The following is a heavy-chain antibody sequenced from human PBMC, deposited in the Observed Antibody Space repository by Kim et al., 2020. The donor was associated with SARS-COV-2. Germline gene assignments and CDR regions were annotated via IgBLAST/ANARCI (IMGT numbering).Heavy chain of an antibody. D-gene: IGHD3-10*01. J-gene: IGHJ4*02. CDR3: ANDMVRGVWDY. V-gene: IGHV3-23*01. CDR2: T. Sequence: TYYADPGKGRFTISRDNSKNTLYLQMNSLRAEDTAVYYCANDMVRGVWDYWGQGTLVTISS.